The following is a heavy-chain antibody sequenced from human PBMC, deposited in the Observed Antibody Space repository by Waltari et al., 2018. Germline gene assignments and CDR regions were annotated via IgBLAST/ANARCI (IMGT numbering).Heavy chain of an antibody. J-gene: IGHJ6*02. V-gene: IGHV3-30*18. CDR1: GFSFSTYG. Sequence: QVQLVESGGGVVQPGRSLRLSCVASGFSFSTYGIPWVRKAPGKGLEWVAVISYDGGNKYYADSVKGRFTISRDNSKNTLFLQVNSLRAADTAIYYCAKGRAAYGYYYFGMDVWGQGTTVTVSS. CDR3: AKGRAAYGYYYFGMDV. CDR2: ISYDGGNK. D-gene: IGHD4-17*01.